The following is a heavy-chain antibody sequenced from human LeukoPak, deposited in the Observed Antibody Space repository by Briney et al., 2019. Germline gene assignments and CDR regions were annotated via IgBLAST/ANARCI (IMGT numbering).Heavy chain of an antibody. CDR2: INHSGRT. CDR1: GGSFSGYY. J-gene: IGHJ6*04. Sequence: SETLSLTCAVYGGSFSGYYWSWVRQPPGKGLEWIGEINHSGRTKYNAALTRRGTISVDPSKNQFSLKLSSVTAADTAVYYCARGASMDVWGKGTTVTVSS. CDR3: ARGASMDV. V-gene: IGHV4-34*01.